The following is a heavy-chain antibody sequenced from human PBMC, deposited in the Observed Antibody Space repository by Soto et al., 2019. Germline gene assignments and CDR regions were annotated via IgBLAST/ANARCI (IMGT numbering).Heavy chain of an antibody. V-gene: IGHV3-30-3*01. J-gene: IGHJ4*02. D-gene: IGHD3-10*01. CDR3: ARAHGPYYDGSYYGLARNYFGY. CDR1: GFTFSSHA. Sequence: PGGSLRLSCAATGFTFSSHAMNWVRQAPGKGLEWVSVISFDGSNKYYAESVRGRYTISRDNSKNVLYLDMNNLRPDDTAIYYCARAHGPYYDGSYYGLARNYFGYWGQGALVTAPQ. CDR2: ISFDGSNK.